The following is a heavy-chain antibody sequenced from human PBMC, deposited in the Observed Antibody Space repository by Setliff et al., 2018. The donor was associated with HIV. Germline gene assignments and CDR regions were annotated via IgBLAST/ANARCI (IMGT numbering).Heavy chain of an antibody. J-gene: IGHJ3*02. CDR1: GYRFTSYA. CDR2: IIPMVGTP. CDR3: ARSLRYCSGGSCSSDWVYDAFHI. D-gene: IGHD2-15*01. Sequence: EASVKVSCKASGYRFTSYAISWVRQAPGQGLEWMGGIIPMVGTPNYAQKFQGRVTITADESTSTAYMELRSLRSEDTAVYYCARSLRYCSGGSCSSDWVYDAFHIWGQGTMVTVSS. V-gene: IGHV1-69*13.